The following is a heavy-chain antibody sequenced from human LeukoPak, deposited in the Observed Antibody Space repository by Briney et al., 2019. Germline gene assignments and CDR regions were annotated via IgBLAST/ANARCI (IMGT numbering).Heavy chain of an antibody. CDR2: ISGSGGST. V-gene: IGHV3-23*01. J-gene: IGHJ5*02. CDR3: AKSSYCTGGSCFWFDP. CDR1: GFTFSSYA. D-gene: IGHD2-15*01. Sequence: GGSLRLSCAVSGFTFSSYAMSWVRQAPGKGLEWVSRISGSGGSTYYADSVKGRFTVSRDNSKSTLYLQMNSVRAEDTAVYVCAKSSYCTGGSCFWFDPWGQGTLVTVSS.